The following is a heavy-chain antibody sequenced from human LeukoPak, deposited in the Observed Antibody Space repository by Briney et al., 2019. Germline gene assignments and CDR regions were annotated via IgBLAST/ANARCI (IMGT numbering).Heavy chain of an antibody. CDR1: GFSFSNYG. V-gene: IGHV3-30*02. CDR3: AKDLSPMVGAKIFDY. CDR2: IRYDGTNK. J-gene: IGHJ4*02. D-gene: IGHD1-26*01. Sequence: GGSLTLSCAASGFSFSNYGMHWVRQAPGKGLEWLAFIRYDGTNKYYADSVKGRFTISRDNSKNTLYLETNSLRVEDTAVYSCAKDLSPMVGAKIFDYWGQGTLVTVSS.